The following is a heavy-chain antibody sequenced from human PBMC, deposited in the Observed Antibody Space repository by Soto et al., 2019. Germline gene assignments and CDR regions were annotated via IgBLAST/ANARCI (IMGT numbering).Heavy chain of an antibody. CDR2: IFTSGST. CDR3: ARAHNYSDGSRYYHYFAY. Sequence: QVQLQESGPGLVKPSETLSLTCTVSGGSISSYYWTWIRQPAGKGLEWIGRIFTSGSTNYNPSLKSRVTMSVDTSKNQFSLKLSSVTAADTAVYYGARAHNYSDGSRYYHYFAYWGQGIRVTVSS. CDR1: GGSISSYY. D-gene: IGHD3-22*01. J-gene: IGHJ4*02. V-gene: IGHV4-4*07.